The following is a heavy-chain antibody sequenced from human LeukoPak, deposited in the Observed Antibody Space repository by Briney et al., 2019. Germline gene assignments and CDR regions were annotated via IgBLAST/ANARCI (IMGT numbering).Heavy chain of an antibody. CDR3: SKDLPHTRAWALKY. Sequence: GGSLRLSCTASGFIFSDAWMIWVRQAPGQGPEWVGRIKSKASGGTTDYASPVKGRFTISRDDSENTLYLQMNSLRTDDTAVYYCSKDLPHTRAWALKYWGQGALVTVSS. V-gene: IGHV3-15*01. J-gene: IGHJ4*02. CDR2: IKSKASGGTT. CDR1: GFIFSDAW. D-gene: IGHD2-2*01.